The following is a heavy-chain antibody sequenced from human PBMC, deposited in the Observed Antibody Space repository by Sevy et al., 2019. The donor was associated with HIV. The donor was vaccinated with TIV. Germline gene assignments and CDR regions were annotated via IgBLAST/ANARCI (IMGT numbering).Heavy chain of an antibody. CDR2: ISYDGSNK. V-gene: IGHV3-30*18. D-gene: IGHD6-13*01. CDR1: GFTFSSYG. J-gene: IGHJ4*02. CDR3: AKDLSSSWYIDY. Sequence: GGSLRLSCAASGFTFSSYGMHWVRQAPGKGLEWVAVISYDGSNKYYADSVKGRFTISRDNSKNTLYLQMNSLIAEDTAVYYCAKDLSSSWYIDYWGQGTLVTVSS.